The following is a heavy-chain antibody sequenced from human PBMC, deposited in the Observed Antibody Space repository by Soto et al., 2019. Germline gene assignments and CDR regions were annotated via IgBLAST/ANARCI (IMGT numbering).Heavy chain of an antibody. CDR3: ASRVVHTDYSYDV. CDR1: GGSISSGDYY. CDR2: IYYSGST. D-gene: IGHD3-16*01. V-gene: IGHV4-30-4*01. Sequence: PSETLSLTCTVSGGSISSGDYYWSWIRQPPGKGLEWIGYIYYSGSTYYNPSLKSRVTISVDTSKNQFSLKLSSVTAADTAVYYCASRVVHTDYSYDVWGQGTTVTVSS. J-gene: IGHJ6*02.